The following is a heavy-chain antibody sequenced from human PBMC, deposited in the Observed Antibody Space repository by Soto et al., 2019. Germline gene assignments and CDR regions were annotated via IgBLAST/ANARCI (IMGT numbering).Heavy chain of an antibody. J-gene: IGHJ4*02. CDR1: GFTFSSYT. D-gene: IGHD2-21*02. CDR2: SSDRRTGKT. CDR3: TTWLTAHFDY. Sequence: GGSLRLSCAASGFTFSSYTLNWVRRAPGKGLEWVATSSDRRTGKTHYSDSVRGRFTLSRDYSRNILFLQMDSLRADDTALYYCTTWLTAHFDYWGRGTQVTV. V-gene: IGHV3-23*01.